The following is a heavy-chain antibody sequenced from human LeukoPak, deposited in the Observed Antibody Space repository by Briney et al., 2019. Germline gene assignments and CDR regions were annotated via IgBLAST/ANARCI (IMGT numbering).Heavy chain of an antibody. CDR2: IRSSSSYT. V-gene: IGHV3-11*06. D-gene: IGHD2-2*01. J-gene: IGHJ4*02. Sequence: NPGGSLRLSCAASGFPFSDYYMSWIRQAPGKGLEWVSYIRSSSSYTNYADSVKGRFTISRDNAKNSLYLQMNSLRAEDTAVYYCARDLGTGSTNYFDYWGQGTLVTVSS. CDR1: GFPFSDYY. CDR3: ARDLGTGSTNYFDY.